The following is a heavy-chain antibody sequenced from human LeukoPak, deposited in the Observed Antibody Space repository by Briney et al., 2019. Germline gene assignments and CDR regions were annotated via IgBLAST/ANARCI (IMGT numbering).Heavy chain of an antibody. CDR2: ISYDGSNK. CDR3: ANNIGGSLDY. V-gene: IGHV3-30*18. D-gene: IGHD2-15*01. J-gene: IGHJ4*02. Sequence: GRSLRLSCAASGFTFSSYGMHLVRQAPRKGLEWVAVISYDGSNKYYADSVKGRFTISRDNSKNTLYLQMNSLRAEDTAVYYCANNIGGSLDYWGQGTLVTVSS. CDR1: GFTFSSYG.